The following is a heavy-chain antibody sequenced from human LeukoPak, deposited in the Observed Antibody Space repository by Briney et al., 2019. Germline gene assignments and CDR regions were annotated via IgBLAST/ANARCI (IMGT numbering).Heavy chain of an antibody. CDR1: GFTFSSYW. CDR3: ARGVDYYGSGSHSDY. CDR2: IKHDGNEK. Sequence: PGGSLRLSCAASGFTFSSYWMSWVRQAPGKGLERVANIKHDGNEKNYVDSVKGRFTISRDSAKNSLYLQMNSLRAEDTAVYYCARGVDYYGSGSHSDYWGQGILVTVSS. V-gene: IGHV3-7*01. J-gene: IGHJ4*02. D-gene: IGHD3-10*01.